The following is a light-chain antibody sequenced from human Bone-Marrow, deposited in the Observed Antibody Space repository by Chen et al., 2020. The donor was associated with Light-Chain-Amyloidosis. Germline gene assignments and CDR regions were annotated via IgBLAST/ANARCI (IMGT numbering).Light chain of an antibody. CDR1: QSVGRN. CDR3: QQYNNWPPEYT. V-gene: IGKV3-15*01. Sequence: EIVMTQSPATLSMSPGERARLSCRASQSVGRNIAWYQQKPGQAPRLLIYAASTRATGITARFSGSGSGTEFTLTISSLQSEDFAVYYCQQYNNWPPEYTFGQGTKLEIK. J-gene: IGKJ2*01. CDR2: AAS.